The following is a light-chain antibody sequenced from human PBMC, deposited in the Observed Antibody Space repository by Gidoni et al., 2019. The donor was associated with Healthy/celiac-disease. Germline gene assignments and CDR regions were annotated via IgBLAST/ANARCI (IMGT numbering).Light chain of an antibody. V-gene: IGKV1-33*01. CDR2: EAT. CDR1: QDISNY. J-gene: IGKJ4*01. CDR3: QQYGNLPLT. Sequence: DIQMTQSPSSLSASVGDRVPITCQSSQDISNYLTWYQQKPGKATKLLFYEATNVETGVASRCSGSGSETDFTSISSSLHAEDIATYYYQQYGNLPLTFXGXTKVEIK.